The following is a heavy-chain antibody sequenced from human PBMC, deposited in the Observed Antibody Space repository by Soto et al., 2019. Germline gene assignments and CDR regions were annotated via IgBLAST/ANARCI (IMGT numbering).Heavy chain of an antibody. D-gene: IGHD3-16*01. CDR3: AIPGSAYKYAYGAPFDS. CDR1: GGSVSTSSYY. V-gene: IGHV4-39*01. Sequence: SETLSLTCTVSGGSVSTSSYYWTWIRQSPGKGLEWIGDVYYSGNTKYNPSLRSRITMSLDTSKNLFSLKLNAVRAADTAIYYCAIPGSAYKYAYGAPFDSWGQGRLVTVSS. CDR2: VYYSGNT. J-gene: IGHJ3*02.